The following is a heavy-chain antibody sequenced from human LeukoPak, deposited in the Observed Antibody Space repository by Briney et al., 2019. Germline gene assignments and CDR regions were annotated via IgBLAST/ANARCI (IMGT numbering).Heavy chain of an antibody. J-gene: IGHJ4*02. Sequence: SETLSLTCTVSGGSISSYYWSWIRQPPGKGLEWIGYIYYSGSTNYNPSLKSRVTISVDKSKNQLSLRLNSVTAADTAVYFCARQTGSGLFILPGGQGTLVTVSS. CDR2: IYYSGST. D-gene: IGHD3/OR15-3a*01. CDR1: GGSISSYY. V-gene: IGHV4-59*08. CDR3: ARQTGSGLFILP.